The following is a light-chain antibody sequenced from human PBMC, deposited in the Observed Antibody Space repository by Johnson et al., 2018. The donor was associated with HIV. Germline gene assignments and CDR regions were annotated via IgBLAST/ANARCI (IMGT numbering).Light chain of an antibody. Sequence: QSVLTQPPSVYAAAGQKVTISCSGSSSNIGNNYVSWHQQLPGTGPKLLISEHNKRPSGIPDRFSGSKSGTSATLGITGLQTADEADYYCGTWDSSLSAHYVFGTGTKVTVL. CDR1: SSNIGNNY. CDR2: EHN. CDR3: GTWDSSLSAHYV. J-gene: IGLJ1*01. V-gene: IGLV1-51*02.